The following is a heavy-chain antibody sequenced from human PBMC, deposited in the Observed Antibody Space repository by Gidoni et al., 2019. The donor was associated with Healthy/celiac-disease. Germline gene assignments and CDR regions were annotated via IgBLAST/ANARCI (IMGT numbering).Heavy chain of an antibody. D-gene: IGHD1-26*01. CDR3: ARGDSTPQELPRSYYYGMDV. J-gene: IGHJ6*02. CDR1: GYSFTSSC. Sequence: EVQLLQSGAEVNKPGESLQISCQGSGYSFTSSCICRVRQMPGKGLEWMGSIYPGDSDTRYSPSLQGKVTISADKSISTAYLQWSSLKASDTAMYYCARGDSTPQELPRSYYYGMDVWGQGTTVTVSS. CDR2: IYPGDSDT. V-gene: IGHV5-51*01.